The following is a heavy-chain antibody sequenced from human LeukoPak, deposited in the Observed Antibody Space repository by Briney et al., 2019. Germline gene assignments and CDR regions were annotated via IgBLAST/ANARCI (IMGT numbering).Heavy chain of an antibody. CDR3: ATSTVVTHYYYYGMDV. J-gene: IGHJ6*02. CDR2: IYYSGST. V-gene: IGHV4-61*08. D-gene: IGHD4-23*01. CDR1: GGSISSGGYS. Sequence: SETLSLTCAVSGGSISSGGYSWSWIRQPPGKGLEWIVYIYYSGSTNYNPSLKSRVTISVDTSKNQFSLKLSSVTAADTAVYYCATSTVVTHYYYYGMDVWGQGTTVTVSS.